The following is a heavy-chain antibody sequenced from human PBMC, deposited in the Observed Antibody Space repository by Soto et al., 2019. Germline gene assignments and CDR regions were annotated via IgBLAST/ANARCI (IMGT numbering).Heavy chain of an antibody. J-gene: IGHJ3*01. D-gene: IGHD1-1*01. Sequence: DVQLVESGVGLIQPGASLRLSCAAFGLTISGKKYVAWVRQAPGKGLEWVSALYDVDGSFYADSVKGRFTTSSDSSKTTVYLQMNDLRPDDTAVYYCATWHEREHAYDVWGQGTTVTVSS. V-gene: IGHV3-53*01. CDR3: ATWHEREHAYDV. CDR1: GLTISGKKY. CDR2: LYDVDGS.